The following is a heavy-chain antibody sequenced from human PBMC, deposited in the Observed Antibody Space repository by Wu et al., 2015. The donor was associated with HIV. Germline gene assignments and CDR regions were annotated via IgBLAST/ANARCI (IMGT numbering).Heavy chain of an antibody. CDR1: GGTFSSYA. CDR2: IIPIFGTA. Sequence: QVQLVQSGAEVKKPGSSVKVSCKASGGTFSSYAISWVRQAPGQGLEWMGRIIPIFGTANYAQKFQGRVTITADESTSTAYMELSSLRSEDTAVYYCARGPFKTYYYGSGKPDAFDIWGQGTMVTVSS. CDR3: ARGPFKTYYYGSGKPDAFDI. V-gene: IGHV1-69*13. J-gene: IGHJ3*02. D-gene: IGHD3-10*01.